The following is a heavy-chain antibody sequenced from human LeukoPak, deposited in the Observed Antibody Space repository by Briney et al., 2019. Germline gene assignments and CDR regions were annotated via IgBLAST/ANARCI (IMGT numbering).Heavy chain of an antibody. D-gene: IGHD3-22*01. CDR1: GFTVSSNY. J-gene: IGHJ4*02. CDR2: IYNGGST. Sequence: GGSLRLSCAASGFTVSSNYMSWVRQAPGKGLEWVSVIYNGGSTYYADSVKGRFTISRDNSKNALYLQMNSLRAEDTAVYYCARERGYYDSSGYYYYFDYWGQGTLVTVSS. V-gene: IGHV3-53*01. CDR3: ARERGYYDSSGYYYYFDY.